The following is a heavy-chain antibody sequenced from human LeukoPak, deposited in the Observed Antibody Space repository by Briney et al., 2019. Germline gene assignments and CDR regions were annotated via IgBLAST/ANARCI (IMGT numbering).Heavy chain of an antibody. CDR2: IRYDGSNK. CDR1: GFTFSNAW. Sequence: GGSLRLSCAASGFTFSNAWMNWVRQAPGRGLEWVAFIRYDGSNKYYADSVKGRFTISRDNAKNSLYLQMNSLRAEDTALYHCARVTYYYDSSGYYHNYFDYWGQGTLVTVSA. V-gene: IGHV3-30*02. J-gene: IGHJ4*02. CDR3: ARVTYYYDSSGYYHNYFDY. D-gene: IGHD3-22*01.